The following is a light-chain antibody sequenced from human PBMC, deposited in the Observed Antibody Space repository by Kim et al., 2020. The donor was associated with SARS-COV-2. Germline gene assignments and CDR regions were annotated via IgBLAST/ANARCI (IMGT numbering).Light chain of an antibody. CDR2: GAS. CDR3: QQYGSSPRT. V-gene: IGKV3-20*01. CDR1: QSVTSNY. Sequence: STRERAATASRASQSVTSNYLAWYQQKRGQAPRLLFYGASSRATGIPDRFSGSGSGTDFTLTISRLEPEDFAVYYCQQYGSSPRTFGQGTKVDIK. J-gene: IGKJ1*01.